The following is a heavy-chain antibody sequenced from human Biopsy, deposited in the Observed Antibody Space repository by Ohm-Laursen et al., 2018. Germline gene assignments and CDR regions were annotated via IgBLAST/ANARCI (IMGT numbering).Heavy chain of an antibody. J-gene: IGHJ4*02. Sequence: SDTLSLTCTVSGGSISSNYYYWGWIRQPPGKGLEWIGSIYYRGNTNYNPSLKSRVTISVEPSKNQVSLKLSSATAADTAVFYCARHGSQGYCTGGSCVDYWGQGARVTVSS. V-gene: IGHV4-39*01. D-gene: IGHD2-15*01. CDR1: GGSISSNYYY. CDR3: ARHGSQGYCTGGSCVDY. CDR2: IYYRGNT.